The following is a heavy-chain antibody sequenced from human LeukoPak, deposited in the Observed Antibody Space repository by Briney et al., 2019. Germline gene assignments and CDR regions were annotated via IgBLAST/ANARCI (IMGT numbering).Heavy chain of an antibody. J-gene: IGHJ5*02. V-gene: IGHV3-7*01. Sequence: GGSLRLSCAASGFTFSSYWMTWVRQAPGKGLEWVANTKQDGSEKYYVDSVKGRFTISRDNAKSSLYLQMNSLRAEDTAVYYCARTYYYGSGGDLNWFDPWGQGTLVTVSS. CDR1: GFTFSSYW. CDR3: ARTYYYGSGGDLNWFDP. D-gene: IGHD3-10*01. CDR2: TKQDGSEK.